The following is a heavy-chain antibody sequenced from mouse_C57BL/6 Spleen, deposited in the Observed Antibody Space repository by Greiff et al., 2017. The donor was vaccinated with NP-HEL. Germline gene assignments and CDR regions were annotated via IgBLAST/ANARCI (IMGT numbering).Heavy chain of an antibody. CDR3: ARGPTSVVDYYAMDY. CDR1: GYTFTSYW. CDR2: IDPSDSST. V-gene: IGHV1-59*01. D-gene: IGHD1-1*01. J-gene: IGHJ4*01. Sequence: VQLQQPGAELVRPGTSVKLSCKASGYTFTSYWMHWVKQRPGQGLEWIGVIDPSDSSTNYNQKFKGKATLTVDTSSSTAYMQLSSLTSEDSAVYYCARGPTSVVDYYAMDYWGQGTSVTVSS.